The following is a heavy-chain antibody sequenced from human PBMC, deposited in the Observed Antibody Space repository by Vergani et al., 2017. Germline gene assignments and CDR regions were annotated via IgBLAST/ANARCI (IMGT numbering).Heavy chain of an antibody. CDR1: GCTFSSYT. D-gene: IGHD2-15*01. CDR3: AGEVVVAAPEAVGWFDP. J-gene: IGHJ5*02. V-gene: IGHV1-69*08. Sequence: QVQLVQSGAEVKKPGSSVKVSCKASGCTFSSYTISWVRQAPGQGLEWMGRIIPILGIANYAQKFQGRVTITADKSTSTAYMELSSLRSEDTAGYYCAGEVVVAAPEAVGWFDPGGQGTLVTVSS. CDR2: IIPILGIA.